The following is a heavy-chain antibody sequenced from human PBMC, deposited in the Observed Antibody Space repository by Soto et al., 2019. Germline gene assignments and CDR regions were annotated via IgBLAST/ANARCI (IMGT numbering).Heavy chain of an antibody. J-gene: IGHJ3*02. CDR1: GYTFTKYT. CDR2: LNAGDGVA. Sequence: GASVKVSCKASGYTFTKYTIHWVRQAPGQRLEWMGWLNAGDGVANYSQNFQGRVTLSTDKSASTAYMELSSLRSEDTAVYYCARGRAADAFDIWGQGTMVTVSS. V-gene: IGHV1-3*01. CDR3: ARGRAADAFDI. D-gene: IGHD6-13*01.